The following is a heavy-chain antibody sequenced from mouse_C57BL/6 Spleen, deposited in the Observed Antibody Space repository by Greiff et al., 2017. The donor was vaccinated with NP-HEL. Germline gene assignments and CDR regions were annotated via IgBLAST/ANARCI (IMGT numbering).Heavy chain of an antibody. J-gene: IGHJ2*01. V-gene: IGHV5-6*01. D-gene: IGHD1-1*01. Sequence: EVQVVESGGDLVKPGGSLKLSCAASGFTFSSYGMSWVRQTPDKRLEWVATISSGGSYTYYPDSVKGRFTISRDNAKNTLYLQMSSLKSEDTAMYYCARPSTVVATPYFDYWGQGTTLTVSS. CDR1: GFTFSSYG. CDR2: ISSGGSYT. CDR3: ARPSTVVATPYFDY.